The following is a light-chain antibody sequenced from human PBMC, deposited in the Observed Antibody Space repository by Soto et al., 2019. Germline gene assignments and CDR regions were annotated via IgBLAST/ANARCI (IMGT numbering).Light chain of an antibody. CDR2: KAS. Sequence: IPMTQSPSTLSASLGDSIVATCRASQSISSWLAWYQQKPGKAPKLLIYKASSLEGGVPSRFSGSGSGTEFTLTISSLQPDDYATYYCQQYHSFWTFGQGTKVDIK. V-gene: IGKV1-5*03. J-gene: IGKJ1*01. CDR1: QSISSW. CDR3: QQYHSFWT.